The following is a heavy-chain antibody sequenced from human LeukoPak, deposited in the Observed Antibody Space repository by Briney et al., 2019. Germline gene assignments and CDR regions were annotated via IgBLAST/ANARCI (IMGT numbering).Heavy chain of an antibody. J-gene: IGHJ4*02. CDR1: GGTFSSYA. D-gene: IGHD4-17*01. CDR3: ARARATVYYFDY. V-gene: IGHV1-69*05. Sequence: ASVKVSCKASGGTFSSYAISWVRQAPGQGLEWMGGIIPIFGTANYAQKFQGRVTITTDESTSTAYMELSSLRSEDTAVYYCARARATVYYFDYWGQGTLVTVSS. CDR2: IIPIFGTA.